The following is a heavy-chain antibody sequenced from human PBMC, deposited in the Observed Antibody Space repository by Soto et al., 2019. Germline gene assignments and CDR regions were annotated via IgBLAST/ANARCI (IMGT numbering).Heavy chain of an antibody. CDR3: AKREHRVCSGGSCYSGFAY. J-gene: IGHJ4*02. D-gene: IGHD2-15*01. CDR1: GYTFSRYY. V-gene: IGHV1-46*03. CDR2: IAPSGEST. Sequence: ASVKVSCKASGYTFSRYYMHWVRQARGQGLEWMGIIAPSGESTSYSQKFQGRVAMTWDTSTSTAYMELGSLRSDDTAVYYCAKREHRVCSGGSCYSGFAYWGQGTLVTVYS.